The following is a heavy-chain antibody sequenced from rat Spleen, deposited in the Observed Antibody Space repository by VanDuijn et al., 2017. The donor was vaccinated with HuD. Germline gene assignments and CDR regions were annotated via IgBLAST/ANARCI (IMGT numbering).Heavy chain of an antibody. J-gene: IGHJ3*01. CDR3: ARATTTGGWFVY. CDR1: GFNFNDYW. Sequence: EVKLVESGGGLVQPGRSLKLSCAASGFNFNDYWMGWVRQAPGKGLEWIGEINKESSIINYTPSLRDKFTISRDNAQNTLYLQMGKLGSEDTAFCYCARATTTGGWFVYWGQGTLVTVSS. CDR2: INKESSII. V-gene: IGHV4-2*01. D-gene: IGHD1-10*01.